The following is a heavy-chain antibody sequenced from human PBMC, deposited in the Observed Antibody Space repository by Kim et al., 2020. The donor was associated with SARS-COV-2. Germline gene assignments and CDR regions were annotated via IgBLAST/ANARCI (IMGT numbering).Heavy chain of an antibody. CDR1: GGSFSGYY. D-gene: IGHD3-22*01. Sequence: SETLSLTCAVYGGSFSGYYWSWIRQPPGKGLEWIGEINHSGSTNYNPSLKSRVTISVDTSKNQFSLKLSSVTAADTAVYYCARGRGPYYYDSSGYSWFDPWGQGTLVTVSS. V-gene: IGHV4-34*01. CDR2: INHSGST. CDR3: ARGRGPYYYDSSGYSWFDP. J-gene: IGHJ5*02.